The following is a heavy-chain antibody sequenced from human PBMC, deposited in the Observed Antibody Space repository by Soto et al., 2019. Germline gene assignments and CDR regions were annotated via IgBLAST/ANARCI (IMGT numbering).Heavy chain of an antibody. J-gene: IGHJ4*02. CDR3: ARSAPIRGVIITYIDY. Sequence: ASVNVSCKSSGYTFTGYYIHWVRQAPGQGLECMGWINPNSGGTSYAQKFQGRVTMTRDTSISTAYMELSRLRSDDTAVYYCARSAPIRGVIITYIDYWGQGTLVTVSS. D-gene: IGHD3-10*01. V-gene: IGHV1-2*02. CDR1: GYTFTGYY. CDR2: INPNSGGT.